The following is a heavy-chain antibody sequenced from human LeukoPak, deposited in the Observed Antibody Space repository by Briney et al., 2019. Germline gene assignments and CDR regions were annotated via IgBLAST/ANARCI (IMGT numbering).Heavy chain of an antibody. V-gene: IGHV1-69*06. Sequence: SVKVSCKASGGTFSSYAISWVRQAPGQGLEWMGGIIPIFGTANYAQKFQGRVTITADKSTSTAYMELSSLRSEDTAVYYCARSCSGGSCYSDLYWFDPWGQGTLVTVSS. D-gene: IGHD2-15*01. CDR1: GGTFSSYA. CDR3: ARSCSGGSCYSDLYWFDP. CDR2: IIPIFGTA. J-gene: IGHJ5*02.